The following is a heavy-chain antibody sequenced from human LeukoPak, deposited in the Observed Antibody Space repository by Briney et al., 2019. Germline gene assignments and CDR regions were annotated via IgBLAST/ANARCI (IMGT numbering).Heavy chain of an antibody. Sequence: GGSLRLSCAASGFTFDAYEINWVRQTPGKGLEWVSYISGSGRTIYYADSVKGRFTISWDNAKNSVYLQMNRLRAEDTAVYYCARGVYGRFDSWGQGTLVTVSS. J-gene: IGHJ5*01. CDR3: ARGVYGRFDS. CDR1: GFTFDAYE. CDR2: ISGSGRTI. V-gene: IGHV3-48*03. D-gene: IGHD2/OR15-2a*01.